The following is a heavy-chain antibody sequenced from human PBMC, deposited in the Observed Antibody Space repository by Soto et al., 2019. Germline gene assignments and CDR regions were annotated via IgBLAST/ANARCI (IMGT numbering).Heavy chain of an antibody. D-gene: IGHD5-18*01. CDR1: GCSVSSGSYY. Sequence: SETLSLTCTVSGCSVSSGSYYWSWIRQPPGKGLEWIGYIYYSGSTNYNPSLKSRVTISVDTSKNQFSLKLSSVTAADTAVYYCARNVITAMVGTTFHYRCQGTLGTVSS. CDR2: IYYSGST. CDR3: ARNVITAMVGTTFHY. J-gene: IGHJ4*02. V-gene: IGHV4-61*01.